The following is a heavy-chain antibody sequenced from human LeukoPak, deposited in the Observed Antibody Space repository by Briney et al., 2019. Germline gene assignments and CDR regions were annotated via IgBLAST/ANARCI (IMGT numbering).Heavy chain of an antibody. J-gene: IGHJ4*02. V-gene: IGHV4-59*01. D-gene: IGHD5-18*01. CDR1: GGSISSYY. Sequence: PSETLSLTCTVSGGSISSYYWSWIRRPPGKGLEWIGYIYYSGTTYYNPSLKSRVTISVDTSKNQFSLKLSSVTAADTAVYYCARGTAMAQLDYWGQGTLVTVSS. CDR3: ARGTAMAQLDY. CDR2: IYYSGTT.